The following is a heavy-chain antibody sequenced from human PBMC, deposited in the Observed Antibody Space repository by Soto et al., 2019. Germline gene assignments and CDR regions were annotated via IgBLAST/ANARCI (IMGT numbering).Heavy chain of an antibody. V-gene: IGHV5-51*01. CDR3: ARSPRSSPYFDY. D-gene: IGHD6-13*01. CDR1: GYTFSNFW. J-gene: IGHJ4*02. CDR2: IYPGDYET. Sequence: PGESLKISCQCSGYTFSNFWIAWVRQLPGKGLEWMGIIYPGDYETRYSPSFHGKVTISADRSIGTAYLQWSSLEASDSAFYFCARSPRSSPYFDYWGQGALVP.